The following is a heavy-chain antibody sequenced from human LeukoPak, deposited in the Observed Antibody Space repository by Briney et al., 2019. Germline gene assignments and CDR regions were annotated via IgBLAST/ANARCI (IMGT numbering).Heavy chain of an antibody. Sequence: ASVKVSCKASGGTFSSYTISWVRQAPGQGLEWMARIIPILGIANYAQKFQGRVTITADKSTSTAYMELSSLRSEDTAVYYCARGRDILYYFDYWGQGTLVTVSS. V-gene: IGHV1-69*02. CDR1: GGTFSSYT. CDR3: ARGRDILYYFDY. CDR2: IIPILGIA. D-gene: IGHD5-24*01. J-gene: IGHJ4*02.